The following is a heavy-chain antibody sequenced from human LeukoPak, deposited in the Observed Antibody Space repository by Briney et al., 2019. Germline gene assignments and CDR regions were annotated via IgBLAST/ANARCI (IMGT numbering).Heavy chain of an antibody. Sequence: WASVKVSCKTSGYTFTGYYLFWVRQAPGQGLEWMGWINPNSGGTNYAQEFQGRVTMTRDTSIRTAYMELSRLTSDDTAVYYCVRLYDWGRLDYWGQGTLVTVSS. CDR2: INPNSGGT. D-gene: IGHD3-9*01. CDR1: GYTFTGYY. CDR3: VRLYDWGRLDY. J-gene: IGHJ4*02. V-gene: IGHV1-2*02.